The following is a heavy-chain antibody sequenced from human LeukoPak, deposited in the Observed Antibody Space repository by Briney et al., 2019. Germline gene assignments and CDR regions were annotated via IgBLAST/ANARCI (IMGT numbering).Heavy chain of an antibody. CDR2: ISGSGVST. CDR1: GFTLNSYA. CDR3: AKESPSFDY. Sequence: GGSLRLSCAASGFTLNSYAMSWVRQAPGKGLEWVSVISGSGVSTHYADSVKGRFTISRDNSKNTLYLQMNSLRAEDTAVYYCAKESPSFDYWGQGTQVTVSS. V-gene: IGHV3-23*01. J-gene: IGHJ4*02.